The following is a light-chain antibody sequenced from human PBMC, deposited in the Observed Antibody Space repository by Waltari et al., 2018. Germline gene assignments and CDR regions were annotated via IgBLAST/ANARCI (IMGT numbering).Light chain of an antibody. CDR2: KVS. CDR3: MQTTHSPRT. J-gene: IGKJ1*01. V-gene: IGKV2-30*02. Sequence: QSLVHSDGNTFLNWFQQRPGQSPSRLIYKVSRRESGVPDRFSGSGSGTDFTLKISRVEAEDVGVYYCMQTTHSPRTFGQGTKVEI. CDR1: QSLVHSDGNTF.